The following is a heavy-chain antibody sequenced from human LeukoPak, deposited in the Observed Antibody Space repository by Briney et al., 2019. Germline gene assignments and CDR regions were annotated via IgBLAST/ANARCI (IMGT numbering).Heavy chain of an antibody. J-gene: IGHJ3*02. CDR1: GDSVSSNSAA. CDR3: ARVGYTSGRDAFDI. Sequence: SQTLSLTCALSGDSVSSNSAAWHCIRQSPARGLEWLGRTYQRSKWYNDYALSVKSRITINPDTSKNEFSLQLDSVTPEDTAVYYCARVGYTSGRDAFDIWGLGTVVTVSS. CDR2: TYQRSKWYN. D-gene: IGHD6-19*01. V-gene: IGHV6-1*01.